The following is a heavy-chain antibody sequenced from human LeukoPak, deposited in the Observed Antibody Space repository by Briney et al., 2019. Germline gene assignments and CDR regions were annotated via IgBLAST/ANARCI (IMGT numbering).Heavy chain of an antibody. J-gene: IGHJ6*02. CDR2: INHSGST. CDR3: ARGHPLYSSGWYRYYYGMDV. Sequence: SETLSLTCAVYGGSFSGYYWSWIRQPPGKGLEWIGEINHSGSTNYNPSLKSRVTISVDTSKNQFFLKLSSVTAADTAVYYCARGHPLYSSGWYRYYYGMDVWGQGTTVTVSS. CDR1: GGSFSGYY. D-gene: IGHD6-19*01. V-gene: IGHV4-34*01.